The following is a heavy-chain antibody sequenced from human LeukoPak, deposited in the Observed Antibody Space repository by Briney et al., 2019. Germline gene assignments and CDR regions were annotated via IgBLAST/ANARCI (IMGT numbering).Heavy chain of an antibody. V-gene: IGHV4-59*08. J-gene: IGHJ4*02. Sequence: SETLSLTCTVSGGSISSYYWSWIRQPPGKGLEWIGYIYYSGSTNYNPSLKSRVTISVDTSKNQFSLKLSSVTVADTAVYYCAAYSSGWTYYWGQGTLVTVSS. D-gene: IGHD6-19*01. CDR3: AAYSSGWTYY. CDR2: IYYSGST. CDR1: GGSISSYY.